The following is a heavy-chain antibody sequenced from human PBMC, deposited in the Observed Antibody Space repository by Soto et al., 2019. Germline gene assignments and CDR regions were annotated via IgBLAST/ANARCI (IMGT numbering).Heavy chain of an antibody. J-gene: IGHJ4*02. V-gene: IGHV3-74*01. CDR3: ARGIEWAGTTYY. CDR2: INSDGSST. Sequence: EVQLVESGGGLVQPGGSLRLSCAASGFTFSSYWMHWVRQAPGKGLVWVSRINSDGSSTSYADSVKSRFTISRDNAKNTLYLQMNILRAEDTAVYYCARGIEWAGTTYYWGQGTLVTVSS. D-gene: IGHD1-1*01. CDR1: GFTFSSYW.